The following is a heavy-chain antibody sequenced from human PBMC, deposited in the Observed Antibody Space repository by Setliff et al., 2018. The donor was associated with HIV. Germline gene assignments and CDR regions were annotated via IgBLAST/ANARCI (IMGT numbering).Heavy chain of an antibody. D-gene: IGHD3-3*01. CDR2: INPHSGNT. CDR1: GYTLTGYY. J-gene: IGHJ4*02. CDR3: ARAPKTRSGILDH. Sequence: ASVKVSCKASGYTLTGYYMHWVRLAPGLGLEWMGWINPHSGNTDFAQRFQGRITVTRDTSINTVYMELRSLRSDDTAVYYCARAPKTRSGILDHWGQGNLVTVSS. V-gene: IGHV1-2*02.